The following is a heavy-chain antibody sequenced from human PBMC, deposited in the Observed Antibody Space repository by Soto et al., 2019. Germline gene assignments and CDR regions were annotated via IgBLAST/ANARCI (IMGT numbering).Heavy chain of an antibody. Sequence: PGGSLRLSCAASGFTLSDYYMSWIRQAPGKGLEWVSYISSSGSTIYYADSVKGRFTISRDNAKNSLYLQMNSLRAEDTAVYYCARQKAWTGEWLSLYAPGMDVWGQGTTVTVSS. V-gene: IGHV3-11*01. CDR3: ARQKAWTGEWLSLYAPGMDV. CDR1: GFTLSDYY. J-gene: IGHJ6*02. D-gene: IGHD3-22*01. CDR2: ISSSGSTI.